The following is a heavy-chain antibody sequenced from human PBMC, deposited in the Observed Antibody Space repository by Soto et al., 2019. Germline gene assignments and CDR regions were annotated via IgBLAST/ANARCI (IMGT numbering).Heavy chain of an antibody. CDR1: GFDFSNFW. CDR3: AKGSHPRSRLPFAVDH. V-gene: IGHV3-7*01. Sequence: EVQLVESGGGLVQPGGSLRISCDASGFDFSNFWMTWVRQVPGRGLEWVANINYDGSEKNYVDSVKGRFTIFRDNAKNSVDLLMVGLRVDDTAIYCCAKGSHPRSRLPFAVDHWGQGTLITIAS. J-gene: IGHJ4*02. CDR2: INYDGSEK. D-gene: IGHD3-10*01.